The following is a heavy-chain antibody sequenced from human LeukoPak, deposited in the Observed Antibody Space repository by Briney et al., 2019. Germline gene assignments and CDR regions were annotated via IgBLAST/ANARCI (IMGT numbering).Heavy chain of an antibody. J-gene: IGHJ4*02. CDR3: ARVRSGYHSDY. V-gene: IGHV3-48*01. CDR2: ITTSSTTK. CDR1: GFSFSSYS. Sequence: GGSLRPSCAASGFSFSSYSMNWVRQAPGKGLEWVSFITTSSTTKYYADSVKGRFTISRDNAENSLYLQMNSLRAEDTAVYYCARVRSGYHSDYWGQGTLVTVSS. D-gene: IGHD5-12*01.